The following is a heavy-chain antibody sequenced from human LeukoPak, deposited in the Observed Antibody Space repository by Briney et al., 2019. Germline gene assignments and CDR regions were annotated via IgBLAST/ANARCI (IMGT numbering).Heavy chain of an antibody. J-gene: IGHJ4*02. V-gene: IGHV3-21*01. CDR1: GFTFSSYS. D-gene: IGHD4-11*01. Sequence: PGGSLRLSCAASGFTFSSYSMNWVRQAPGKGLEWASSISSSSSYIYYADSVKGRFTISRDNAKNSLYLQMNSLRAEDTAVYYCARDPATSTVTTLGYWGQGTLVTVSS. CDR3: ARDPATSTVTTLGY. CDR2: ISSSSSYI.